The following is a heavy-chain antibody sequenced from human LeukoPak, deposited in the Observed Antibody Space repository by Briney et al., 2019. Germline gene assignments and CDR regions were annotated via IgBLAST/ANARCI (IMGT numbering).Heavy chain of an antibody. Sequence: GRSLRLSCAASEFTFSSYAMHWVRQAPGKGLEWVAVILYDGSNKKYADSVKGRFTISRDNSKNTLYLQMNSLRAEDTAVYYCARDVIIAAAGIIDYWGQGTLVTVSS. CDR2: ILYDGSNK. V-gene: IGHV3-30*03. J-gene: IGHJ4*02. CDR1: EFTFSSYA. D-gene: IGHD6-13*01. CDR3: ARDVIIAAAGIIDY.